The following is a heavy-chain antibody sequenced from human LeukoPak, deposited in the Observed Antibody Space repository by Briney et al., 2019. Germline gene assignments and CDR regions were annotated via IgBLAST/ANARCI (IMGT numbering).Heavy chain of an antibody. CDR2: ITNTGSAT. Sequence: GGSLRLSCAASGFTFSDNYMIWIRQAPGKGLEWVSYITNTGSATYYTDPVKGRFTISRDNAKNSLFLQMNSLRADDTAVYYCARARRGYYFDHWGQGTLVTVSS. CDR1: GFTFSDNY. J-gene: IGHJ4*02. CDR3: ARARRGYYFDH. V-gene: IGHV3-11*04.